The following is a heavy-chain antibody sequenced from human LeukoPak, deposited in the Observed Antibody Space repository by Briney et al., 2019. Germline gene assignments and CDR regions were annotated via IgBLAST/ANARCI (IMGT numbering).Heavy chain of an antibody. V-gene: IGHV3-21*01. D-gene: IGHD5-18*01. CDR1: GFTFSSYS. CDR2: ISSSSSYI. CDR3: AREASADTAMDANDY. Sequence: PGGSLRLSCAASGFTFSSYSMNWVRQAPGKGLEWVSSISSSSSYIYYADSVKGRFTISRDNAKNSLYLQMNSLRAEDTAVYYCAREASADTAMDANDYWGQGTLVTVSS. J-gene: IGHJ4*02.